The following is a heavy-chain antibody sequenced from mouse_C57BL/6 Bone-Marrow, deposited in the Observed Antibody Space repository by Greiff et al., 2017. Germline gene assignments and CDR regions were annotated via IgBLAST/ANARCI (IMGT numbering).Heavy chain of an antibody. CDR1: GFTFTDYY. CDR3: ARYHYDTTLASYWYFDV. V-gene: IGHV7-3*01. J-gene: IGHJ1*03. Sequence: EVKLMESGGGLVQPGGSLSLSCAASGFTFTDYYMSWVRQPPGKALEWLGFIRNKANGYTTEYSASVKGRFTISRDNSQSILYLQMSAIRAEDSATYYCARYHYDTTLASYWYFDVWGTGTTVTVSS. CDR2: IRNKANGYTT. D-gene: IGHD2-4*01.